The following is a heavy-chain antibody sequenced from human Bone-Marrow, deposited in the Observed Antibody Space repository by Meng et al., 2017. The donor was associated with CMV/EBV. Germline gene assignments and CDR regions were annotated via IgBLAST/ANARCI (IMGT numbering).Heavy chain of an antibody. V-gene: IGHV1-2*02. CDR3: AGDRGRGYSSSSSPNWFDP. CDR1: GYTFTGYY. Sequence: ASVKGSCKASGYTFTGYYMHWVRQAPGQGLEWMGWINPNSGGTNYAQKFQGRVTMTRDTSISKAYMELSRLRSDDTAVYYWAGDRGRGYSSSSSPNWFDPWGQGTLVTVSS. J-gene: IGHJ5*02. CDR2: INPNSGGT. D-gene: IGHD6-6*01.